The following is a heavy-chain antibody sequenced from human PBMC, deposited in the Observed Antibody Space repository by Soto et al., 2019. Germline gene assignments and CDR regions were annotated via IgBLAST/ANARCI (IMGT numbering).Heavy chain of an antibody. V-gene: IGHV3-48*03. J-gene: IGHJ4*02. Sequence: PGGSLRLSCAASGFTFSSYEMNWVRQAPGKGLEWVSYISTSGTTIYYADSVKGRFTISRDNAKNSLYLQMNSLRAEDTAVYYCARASGSTQGYWGQGTLVTVSS. CDR1: GFTFSSYE. CDR3: ARASGSTQGY. CDR2: ISTSGTTI.